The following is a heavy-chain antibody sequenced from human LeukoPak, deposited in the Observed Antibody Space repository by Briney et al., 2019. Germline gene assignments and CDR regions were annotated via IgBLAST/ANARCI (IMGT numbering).Heavy chain of an antibody. CDR3: AKSRNYYYYYYMDV. V-gene: IGHV3-30*02. J-gene: IGHJ6*03. CDR2: IRYDGSNK. Sequence: PGGSLRVSCAASGFTFSSYGMHWVRQAPGKGLEWVAFIRYDGSNKYYADSVKGRFTISRDNSKNTLYLQMNSLRAEDTAVYYCAKSRNYYYYYYMDVWGKGTTVTVSS. CDR1: GFTFSSYG.